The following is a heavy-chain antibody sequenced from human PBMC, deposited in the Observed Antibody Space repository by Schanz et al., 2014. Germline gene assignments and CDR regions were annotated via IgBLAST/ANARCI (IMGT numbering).Heavy chain of an antibody. V-gene: IGHV1-2*06. D-gene: IGHD6-19*01. CDR3: ARVQSEDYGGMDV. CDR1: GYSIGGYY. CDR2: INPNTGGT. J-gene: IGHJ6*02. Sequence: QEQLVQSGAEVKTPGDSVKVSCKASGYSIGGYYMHWVRQAPRVGPEWMGRINPNTGGTQYAQKVQGRVTMATAKSISTVYMEMSRLRSDDTAVYYCARVQSEDYGGMDVWGQGTTVTVSS.